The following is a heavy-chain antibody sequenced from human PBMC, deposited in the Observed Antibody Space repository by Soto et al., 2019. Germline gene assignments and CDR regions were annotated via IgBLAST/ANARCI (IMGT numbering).Heavy chain of an antibody. J-gene: IGHJ5*02. CDR1: GYTFTSYD. V-gene: IGHV1-8*01. D-gene: IGHD3-10*01. Sequence: ASVKVSCKASGYTFTSYDINWVRQATGQGLEWMGWMNPNSGNTGYAQKFQGRVTMTRNTSISTAYMELSSLRSEDTAVYYCARGVLDYLWFGEDNWFDPWGQGTLVTVSS. CDR3: ARGVLDYLWFGEDNWFDP. CDR2: MNPNSGNT.